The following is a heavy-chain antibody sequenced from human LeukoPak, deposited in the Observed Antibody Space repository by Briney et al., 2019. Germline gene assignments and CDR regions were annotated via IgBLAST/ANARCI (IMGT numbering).Heavy chain of an antibody. J-gene: IGHJ4*02. CDR1: GGSISRGDYS. CDR2: TQHSGSA. D-gene: IGHD1-26*01. Sequence: PSETLSLTCAVSGGSISRGDYSWSWIRQPPGKGLEWIGNTQHSGSAYYNPSLKSRVTMSVGRSKNQFSLKLSSVTAADTAVYYCARALSGTDFDYWGQGTLVTVSS. CDR3: ARALSGTDFDY. V-gene: IGHV4-30-2*01.